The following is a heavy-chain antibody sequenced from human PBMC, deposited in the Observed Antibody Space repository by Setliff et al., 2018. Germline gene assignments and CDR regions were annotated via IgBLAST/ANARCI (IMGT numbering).Heavy chain of an antibody. D-gene: IGHD3-16*01. CDR2: ISRSGST. Sequence: SETLSLTCTVAGDSIMSPTYTWTWIRQLPGKGLEWIGYISRSGSTSYNSSLKRQITISLDTSKNQFSLKMNSVTAADTAVYYCASWGSAIGFDLWGQGTVVTVSS. V-gene: IGHV4-31*01. CDR1: GDSIMSPTYT. J-gene: IGHJ3*01. CDR3: ASWGSAIGFDL.